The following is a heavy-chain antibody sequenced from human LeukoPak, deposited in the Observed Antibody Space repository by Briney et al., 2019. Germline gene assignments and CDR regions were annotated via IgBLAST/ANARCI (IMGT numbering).Heavy chain of an antibody. D-gene: IGHD6-19*01. J-gene: IGHJ4*02. V-gene: IGHV3-74*01. CDR1: GFTFSGFW. CDR2: INGDGSET. Sequence: GGSLRLSCAASGFTFSGFWMHWVRQAPGKGLVWVSHINGDGSETSYADSVKGRFTISRDNAKNTLYLQMNSLRAEDTAVYYCARDRSIAVVYYFDYWGQGTLVSVPS. CDR3: ARDRSIAVVYYFDY.